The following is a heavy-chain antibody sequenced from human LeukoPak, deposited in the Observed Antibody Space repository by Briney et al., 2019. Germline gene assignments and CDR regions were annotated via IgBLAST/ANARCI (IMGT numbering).Heavy chain of an antibody. CDR3: AKDAEAEDATGGYMDV. Sequence: GGSLRLSCAASGFTVSSNYMSWVRQAPGKGLEWVSIIYSGGSTFYADSVKGRFTISRDNSKNTLYLQMNSLRTEDTALYYCAKDAEAEDATGGYMDVWGKGTTVTVSS. CDR2: IYSGGST. V-gene: IGHV3-53*05. J-gene: IGHJ6*03. D-gene: IGHD1-26*01. CDR1: GFTVSSNY.